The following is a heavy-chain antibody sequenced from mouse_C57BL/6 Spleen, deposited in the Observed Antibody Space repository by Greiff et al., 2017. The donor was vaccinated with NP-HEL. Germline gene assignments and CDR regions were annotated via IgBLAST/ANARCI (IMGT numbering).Heavy chain of an antibody. D-gene: IGHD1-1*01. V-gene: IGHV1-80*01. J-gene: IGHJ2*01. CDR1: GYAFSSYW. CDR3: ARSGVITTVVAFDY. CDR2: IYPGDGDT. Sequence: VQLQQSGAELVKPGASVKISCKASGYAFSSYWMNWVKQRPGKGLEWIGQIYPGDGDTNYNGKFKGKATLTADKSSSTAYMQLSSLTSEDSAVYFCARSGVITTVVAFDYWGQGTTLTVSS.